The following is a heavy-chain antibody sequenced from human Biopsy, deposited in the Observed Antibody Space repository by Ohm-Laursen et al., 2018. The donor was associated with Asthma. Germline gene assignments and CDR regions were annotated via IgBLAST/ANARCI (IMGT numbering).Heavy chain of an antibody. Sequence: GASVKVSCKASGYTFIGCHIHWTRQAPGQGLEWMGRINTNSGGTNYAQKFQGRVTMTRDTSISTAYMEVSRLRSDDTAVYYCARGQKSAGDRWFDPWGQGTLVTVSS. D-gene: IGHD6-13*01. CDR3: ARGQKSAGDRWFDP. V-gene: IGHV1-2*06. J-gene: IGHJ5*02. CDR2: INTNSGGT. CDR1: GYTFIGCH.